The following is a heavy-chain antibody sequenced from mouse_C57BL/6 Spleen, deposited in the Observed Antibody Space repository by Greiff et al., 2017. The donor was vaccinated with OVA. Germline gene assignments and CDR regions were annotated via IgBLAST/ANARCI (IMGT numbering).Heavy chain of an antibody. J-gene: IGHJ3*01. CDR3: AREGDYYGSRGFAY. Sequence: DVMLVESEGGLVQPGSSMKLSCTASGFTFSDYYMAWVRQVPEKGLEWVANINYDGSSTYYLDSLKSRFIISRDNAKNILYLQMSSLKSEDTATYYCAREGDYYGSRGFAYWGQGTLVTVSA. CDR2: INYDGSST. CDR1: GFTFSDYY. D-gene: IGHD1-1*01. V-gene: IGHV5-16*01.